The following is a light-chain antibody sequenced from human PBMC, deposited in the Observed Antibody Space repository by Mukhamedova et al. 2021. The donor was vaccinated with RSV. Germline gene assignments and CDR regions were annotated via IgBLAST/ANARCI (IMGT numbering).Light chain of an antibody. Sequence: WYQRRVHGKAPKLLIHSAACLQSGVPVRSSGIGSGTDFTLTISSLQPEDFAAYFCQQTQTIPRTFGQGTKVDIK. CDR2: SAA. V-gene: IGKV1-39*01. CDR3: QQTQTIPRT. J-gene: IGKJ1*01.